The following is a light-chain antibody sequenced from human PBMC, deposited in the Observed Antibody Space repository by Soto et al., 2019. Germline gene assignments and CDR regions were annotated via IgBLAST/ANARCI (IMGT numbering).Light chain of an antibody. V-gene: IGLV1-44*01. CDR2: HNN. CDR1: NSNVGSNT. Sequence: QSVLTQPPSASGTPGQWVTISCSGSNSNVGSNTVDWYQQLPGTAPKLLIYHNNQRPSGVPDRLSGSKSGTSASLAISGLQSEDEADYYCAAWDDSLNAVVFGGGTKVTVL. CDR3: AAWDDSLNAVV. J-gene: IGLJ2*01.